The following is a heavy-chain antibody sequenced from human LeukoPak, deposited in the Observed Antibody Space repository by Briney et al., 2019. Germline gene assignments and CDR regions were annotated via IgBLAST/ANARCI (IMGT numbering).Heavy chain of an antibody. CDR2: IYYGGTT. V-gene: IGHV4-39*01. CDR3: ARRPAFYGMDV. CDR1: GGSVNRNNYY. D-gene: IGHD2-2*01. Sequence: SETLSLTCTVSGGSVNRNNYYWGWIRQPPGKGLEWIGSIYYGGTTYYNPSLKSRVTISVDTSKNQFSLKLNSVTAADMAVYYCARRPAFYGMDVWGQGTTVTVSS. J-gene: IGHJ6*02.